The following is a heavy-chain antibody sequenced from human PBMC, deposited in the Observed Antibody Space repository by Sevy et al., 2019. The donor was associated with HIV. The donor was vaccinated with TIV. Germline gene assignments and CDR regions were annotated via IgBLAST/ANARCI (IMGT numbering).Heavy chain of an antibody. CDR3: AKLLDTALGLYDY. CDR1: GFTFSSYG. V-gene: IGHV3-30*18. Sequence: GGSLRLSCAASGFTFSSYGMHWVRQAPGKGLEWVAVISYDGSNKYYADSVKGRLTISRDNSKNTLYLQMNSLRAEDTAVYYCAKLLDTALGLYDYWGQGTLVTVSS. CDR2: ISYDGSNK. J-gene: IGHJ4*02. D-gene: IGHD5-18*01.